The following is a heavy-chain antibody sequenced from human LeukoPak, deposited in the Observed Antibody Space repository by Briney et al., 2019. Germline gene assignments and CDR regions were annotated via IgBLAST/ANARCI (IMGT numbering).Heavy chain of an antibody. CDR1: GFTFSSYW. V-gene: IGHV3-7*01. Sequence: PGGSLRLSCAASGFTFSSYWMSWVRQAPGKGLEWVANIKQDGSEKYYEDSVKGRFTISRDNAKNSLYLQMNSLRAEDTAVYYCARDSSGLLWFGELYRHAFDIWGQGTMVTVSS. D-gene: IGHD3-10*01. CDR3: ARDSSGLLWFGELYRHAFDI. CDR2: IKQDGSEK. J-gene: IGHJ3*02.